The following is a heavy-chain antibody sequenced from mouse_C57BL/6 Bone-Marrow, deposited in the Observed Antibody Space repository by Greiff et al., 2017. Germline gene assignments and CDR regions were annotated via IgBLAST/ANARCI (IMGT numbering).Heavy chain of an antibody. D-gene: IGHD2-5*01. CDR3: ARWDYYSSYFDY. CDR1: GYTFTSYW. J-gene: IGHJ2*01. V-gene: IGHV1-69*01. Sequence: VQLQQSGAELVMPGASVKLSCKASGYTFTSYWMHWVKQRPGQGLEWIGEIDPSDSYTNYNQKFKGKSTLTVDKSSSTAYMQLSSLTSEDSAVYDCARWDYYSSYFDYWGQGTTLTVSS. CDR2: IDPSDSYT.